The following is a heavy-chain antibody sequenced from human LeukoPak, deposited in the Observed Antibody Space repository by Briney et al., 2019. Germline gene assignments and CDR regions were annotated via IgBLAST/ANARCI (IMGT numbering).Heavy chain of an antibody. J-gene: IGHJ4*02. CDR1: GGSISSYY. CDR2: IYYSGST. D-gene: IGHD5-12*01. Sequence: SETLSLTCTVSGGSISSYYWSWIRQPPGKGLEWIGYIYYSGSTNYNPSLKSRVTISVDTSKNQFSLKLSSVTAADTAVYYCARDPGSGYEEHFDYWGQGTLVTVSS. CDR3: ARDPGSGYEEHFDY. V-gene: IGHV4-59*01.